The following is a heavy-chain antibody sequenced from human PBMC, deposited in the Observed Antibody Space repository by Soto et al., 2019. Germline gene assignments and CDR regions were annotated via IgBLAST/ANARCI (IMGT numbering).Heavy chain of an antibody. Sequence: EVQLVESGGGLVQPGGSLRLSCAASGFTFSSYSMNWVRQAPGKGLEWVSYISSSSSTIYYADSVKGRFTISRDNAKNSLYLKMNCPRAEDTAVYYWAREADYVDWFDPWGQGTLVTVSS. CDR3: AREADYVDWFDP. CDR1: GFTFSSYS. J-gene: IGHJ5*02. D-gene: IGHD4-17*01. V-gene: IGHV3-48*01. CDR2: ISSSSSTI.